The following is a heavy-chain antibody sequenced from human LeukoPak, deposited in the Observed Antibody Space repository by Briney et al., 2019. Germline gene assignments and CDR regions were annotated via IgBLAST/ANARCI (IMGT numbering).Heavy chain of an antibody. CDR2: IYYSGGT. D-gene: IGHD1-26*01. CDR3: ATTTIRLGY. J-gene: IGHJ4*02. Sequence: SETLSLTCAVYGGSFSSYYWSWIRQPPGKGLEWIGYIYYSGGTNYNPSLKSRVTISVDTSKNQFSLKVSSVTAADTAVYYCATTTIRLGYWGQGTLVTVSS. CDR1: GGSFSSYY. V-gene: IGHV4-59*12.